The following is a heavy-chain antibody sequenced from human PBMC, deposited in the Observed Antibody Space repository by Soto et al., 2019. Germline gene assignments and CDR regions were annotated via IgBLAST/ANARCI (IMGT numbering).Heavy chain of an antibody. Sequence: EVQLVESGGGLIQPGGSLRLSCAASGFTVSSNYMSWVRQAPGKGLEWVSVIYSGGSTYYADSVKGRFTISRDNSKNTLYLQMNSLRAEDTAVYYCARDRYCSGGSCYPAGYYYGMDVWGQGTTVTVSS. CDR2: IYSGGST. V-gene: IGHV3-53*01. J-gene: IGHJ6*02. D-gene: IGHD2-15*01. CDR3: ARDRYCSGGSCYPAGYYYGMDV. CDR1: GFTVSSNY.